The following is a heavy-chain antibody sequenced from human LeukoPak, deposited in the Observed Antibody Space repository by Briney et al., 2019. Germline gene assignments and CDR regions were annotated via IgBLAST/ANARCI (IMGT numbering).Heavy chain of an antibody. D-gene: IGHD5-12*01. CDR2: IKPDESEK. Sequence: VSHIKPDESEKFYIDSVKGRFTVSRDNAKSLVFLLMNSLRAEDTAVYYCARARSYSFDIWGQGTMVTVSS. CDR3: ARARSYSFDI. V-gene: IGHV3-7*01. J-gene: IGHJ3*02.